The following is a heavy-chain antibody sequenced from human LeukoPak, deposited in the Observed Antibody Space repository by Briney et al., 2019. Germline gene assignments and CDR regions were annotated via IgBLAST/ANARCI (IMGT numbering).Heavy chain of an antibody. CDR1: GYTFITYP. D-gene: IGHD3-22*01. J-gene: IGHJ4*02. CDR3: VRGIDTTGYFNY. V-gene: IGHV7-4-1*02. Sequence: ASVTVSFKASGYTFITYPLNWVRPAPGQGLEWMGWINTNTGSPTYAQGLTGRFVFSLDTSVSTAFLQISSLKAEDTALYYCVRGIDTTGYFNYWGQGTLVTVSS. CDR2: INTNTGSP.